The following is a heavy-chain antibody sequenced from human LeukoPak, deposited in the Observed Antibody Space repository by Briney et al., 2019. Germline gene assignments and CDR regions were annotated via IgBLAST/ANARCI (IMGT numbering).Heavy chain of an antibody. CDR1: GFTFSSYS. D-gene: IGHD3-10*01. J-gene: IGHJ6*04. V-gene: IGHV3-21*01. CDR2: ISSSSSYI. Sequence: PGGSLRLSCAASGFTFSSYSMNWVRQVPGKGLEWVSSISSSSSYIYYADSVKGRFTISRDNAKNSLYLQMNSLRAEDTAVYYCARDRWYYYGSGPYYYYGMDVWGKGTTVTVSS. CDR3: ARDRWYYYGSGPYYYYGMDV.